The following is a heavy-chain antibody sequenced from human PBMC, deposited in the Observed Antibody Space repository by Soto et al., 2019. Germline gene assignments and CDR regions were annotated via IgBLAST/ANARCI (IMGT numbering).Heavy chain of an antibody. CDR2: ISDDALST. CDR1: GFTFSSYA. D-gene: IGHD1-26*01. J-gene: IGHJ1*01. CDR3: AIPGELPMSVAHN. V-gene: IGHV3-23*01. Sequence: EVQLLESGGGLVQPGGSLRLSCVASGFTFSSYAMSWVRQAPGRGLEWVSTISDDALSTYYADSVKGRFTISRDNSKSTLYLQMSRLRAEDTTVCFCAIPGELPMSVAHNWAQGTLVTVSS.